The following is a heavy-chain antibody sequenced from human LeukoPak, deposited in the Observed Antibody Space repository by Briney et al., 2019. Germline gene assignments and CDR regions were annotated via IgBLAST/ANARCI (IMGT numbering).Heavy chain of an antibody. J-gene: IGHJ4*02. CDR1: GFTFSSYA. CDR3: VRDGVGAPPFDY. D-gene: IGHD1-26*01. CDR2: ISGSGGST. V-gene: IGHV3-23*01. Sequence: GGSLRLSCAASGFTFSSYAMSWVRQAPGKGLEWVSAISGSGGSTYYADSVKGRFTISRDNAKNTLFLQMNSLRAEDTAVYYCVRDGVGAPPFDYWGQGTLVTVSS.